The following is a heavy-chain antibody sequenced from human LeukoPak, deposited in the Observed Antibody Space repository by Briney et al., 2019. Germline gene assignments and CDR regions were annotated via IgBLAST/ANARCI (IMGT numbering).Heavy chain of an antibody. V-gene: IGHV3-23*01. CDR2: ISGSGDNT. Sequence: GGSLRLSCAASGFTFSSYAMSWVRQAPGKGLEWVSGISGSGDNTYYADSVKGRFTISRDNSKNTLYLQMNSLRAEDTAVYYCAKDLDYYDSSGYFPLVLGGQGTLVTVSS. CDR1: GFTFSSYA. D-gene: IGHD3-22*01. CDR3: AKDLDYYDSSGYFPLVL. J-gene: IGHJ4*02.